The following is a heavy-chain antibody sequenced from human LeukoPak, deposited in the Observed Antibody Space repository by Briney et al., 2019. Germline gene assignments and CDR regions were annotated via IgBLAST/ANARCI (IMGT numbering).Heavy chain of an antibody. V-gene: IGHV1-18*01. D-gene: IGHD2-21*02. Sequence: ASVKVSCKASGYTFTSFGISWVRQAPGQGLEWMGWISVYNGYTNINYAQKFQGRVTITADESTSTAYMELSSLRSEDTAVYYCARPQYSGYDLAYCGGDCYSSGFDYWGQGTLVTVSS. CDR2: ISVYNGYTNI. CDR3: ARPQYSGYDLAYCGGDCYSSGFDY. CDR1: GYTFTSFG. J-gene: IGHJ4*02.